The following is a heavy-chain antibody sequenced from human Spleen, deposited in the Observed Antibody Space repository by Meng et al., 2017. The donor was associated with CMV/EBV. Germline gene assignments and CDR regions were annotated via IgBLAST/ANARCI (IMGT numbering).Heavy chain of an antibody. J-gene: IGHJ4*02. Sequence: GFAFRSDAMSWVREAPGKGLGWVSAISGSGGSTYYADCVKGRFTISRDNSKNTLYLQMNSLRAEDTAVYYCAKDGRVTYSSGWSSDYWGQGTLVTVSS. CDR1: GFAFRSDA. CDR3: AKDGRVTYSSGWSSDY. V-gene: IGHV3-23*01. CDR2: ISGSGGST. D-gene: IGHD6-19*01.